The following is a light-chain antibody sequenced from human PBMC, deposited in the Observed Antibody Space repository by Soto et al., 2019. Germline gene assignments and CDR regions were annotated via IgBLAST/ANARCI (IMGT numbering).Light chain of an antibody. CDR1: QGVSNW. Sequence: DIQMTQSPSSVSASVGDRVTITCRASQGVSNWLAWYQQKPGKAPKLLIYAASTLRSGVPSRFRGSGSGTDFTFTISSLQPEDCATYSCQQANSFPYTFGQGTKLEIK. CDR3: QQANSFPYT. CDR2: AAS. J-gene: IGKJ2*01. V-gene: IGKV1-12*01.